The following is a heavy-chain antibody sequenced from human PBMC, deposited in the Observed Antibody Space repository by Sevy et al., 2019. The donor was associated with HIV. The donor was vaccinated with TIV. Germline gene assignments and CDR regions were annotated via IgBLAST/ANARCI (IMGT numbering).Heavy chain of an antibody. J-gene: IGHJ6*02. CDR2: ISWDGGST. Sequence: GGSLRLSCAASGFTFDDYTMHWVRQAPGKGLEWVSLISWDGGSTYYADSVKGRFTISRDNSKNSLYLQMNSLRTEDTALYYCAKDYPCESDRFGELLPAYGMDVWGQGTTVTVSS. D-gene: IGHD3-10*01. V-gene: IGHV3-43*01. CDR1: GFTFDDYT. CDR3: AKDYPCESDRFGELLPAYGMDV.